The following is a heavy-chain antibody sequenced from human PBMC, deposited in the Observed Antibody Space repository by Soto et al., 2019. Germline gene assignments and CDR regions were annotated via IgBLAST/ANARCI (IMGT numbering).Heavy chain of an antibody. J-gene: IGHJ5*02. CDR2: IFSNDEK. Sequence: SGPTLVNPTETLTLTCTVSGFSLSNARMGVSWIRQPPGKALEWLAHIFSNDEKSYSTSLKSRLTISKDTSKSQVVLTMTNMDTVDTATYYCARIPSYYYDSSGYSLVWFDPWGQGTLVTVSS. CDR3: ARIPSYYYDSSGYSLVWFDP. D-gene: IGHD3-22*01. V-gene: IGHV2-26*01. CDR1: GFSLSNARMG.